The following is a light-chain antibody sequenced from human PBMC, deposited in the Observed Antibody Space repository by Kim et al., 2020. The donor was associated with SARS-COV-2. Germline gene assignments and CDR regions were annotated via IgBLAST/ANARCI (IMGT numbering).Light chain of an antibody. CDR1: QSVSSSN. J-gene: IGKJ2*01. Sequence: SPGERATLSCRASQSVSSSNWAWYQQKPGQAPRLLMYGASSRATGIPDRFSGSGSGTDFILTISRLEPEDFAVYYCQQYGIAPPYTFGQGTKLEI. V-gene: IGKV3-20*01. CDR3: QQYGIAPPYT. CDR2: GAS.